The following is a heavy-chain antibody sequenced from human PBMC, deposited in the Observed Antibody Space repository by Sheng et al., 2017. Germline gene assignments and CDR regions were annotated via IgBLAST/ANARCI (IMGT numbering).Heavy chain of an antibody. D-gene: IGHD3-9*01. V-gene: IGHV1-2*06. CDR1: GYTFTGNH. CDR2: INPNSGAT. J-gene: IGHJ4*02. Sequence: QVQLVQSGAEMKKPGASVKVSCKASGYTFTGNHIHWVRQAPGQGLEWMGRINPNSGATNYAQKFQGRVTMTRDTSIGTAYMELSGLRSDDTAVYYCAAEAGDILTGYRIGHWGQGTLVTVSS. CDR3: AAEAGDILTGYRIGH.